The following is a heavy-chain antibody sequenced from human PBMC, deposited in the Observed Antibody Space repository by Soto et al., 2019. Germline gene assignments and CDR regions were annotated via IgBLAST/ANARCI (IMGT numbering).Heavy chain of an antibody. CDR3: VRFDRINMKPYSPEGFHI. V-gene: IGHV4-39*01. Sequence: SETLSLTCTVSGDSISSSNSHWGWTRQPPGKGLEYIGSVYYGGAIFYRGNIYYNPSLKSRVTISVDTSKNQFSLRLSSVTAADTGVYYCVRFDRINMKPYSPEGFHIWGQGTMVTVSS. D-gene: IGHD3-3*02. J-gene: IGHJ3*02. CDR2: VYYGGAIFYRGNI. CDR1: GDSISSSNSH.